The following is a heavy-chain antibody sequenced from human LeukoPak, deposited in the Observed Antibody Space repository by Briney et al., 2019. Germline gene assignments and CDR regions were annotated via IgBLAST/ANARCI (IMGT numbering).Heavy chain of an antibody. V-gene: IGHV3-30*03. CDR3: ARDLGGDSSGYINWFDP. Sequence: GGSLRLSCAASGFTFSSYGMHWVRQAPGKGLEWVAVISHDGSNKYYADSVKGRFTISRDNSKNTLYLQMNSLRAEDTAVYYCARDLGGDSSGYINWFDPWGQGTLVTVSS. CDR1: GFTFSSYG. D-gene: IGHD3-22*01. CDR2: ISHDGSNK. J-gene: IGHJ5*02.